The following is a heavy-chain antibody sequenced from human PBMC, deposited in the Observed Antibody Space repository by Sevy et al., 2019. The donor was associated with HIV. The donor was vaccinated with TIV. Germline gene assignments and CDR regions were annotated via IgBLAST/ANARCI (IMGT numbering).Heavy chain of an antibody. D-gene: IGHD3-16*01. CDR3: AKDLWGNWDYYFDY. J-gene: IGHJ4*02. CDR1: GFTFSSYA. Sequence: GGSLRLSCAASGFTFSSYAMSWVRQAPGKGLEWVSAISGSGGSTYYAHSVKGRFTISRDNSKNTLYLQMNSLRAEDTAVYYCAKDLWGNWDYYFDYWGQGTLVTVSS. V-gene: IGHV3-23*01. CDR2: ISGSGGST.